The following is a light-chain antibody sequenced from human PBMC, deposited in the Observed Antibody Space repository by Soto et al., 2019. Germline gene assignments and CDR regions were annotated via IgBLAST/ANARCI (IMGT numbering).Light chain of an antibody. V-gene: IGKV3-20*01. CDR3: QQSASSLT. J-gene: IGKJ1*01. CDR1: QSVDSAF. Sequence: EIVLPQSPGSLSLSLGERATLSCRASQSVDSAFFAWYQQKPGQPPRLLMYGASRRATGIPDRFSGSGSGTDFTLTISRLEPEDFAVYYCQQSASSLTFGQGTKVEI. CDR2: GAS.